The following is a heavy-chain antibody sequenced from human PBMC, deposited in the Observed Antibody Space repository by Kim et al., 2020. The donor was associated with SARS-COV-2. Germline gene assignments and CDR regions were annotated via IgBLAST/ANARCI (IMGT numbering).Heavy chain of an antibody. Sequence: ASVKVSCKASGYTFTSYAMHWVRQAPGQRLEWMGWINAGNGKTKYSQKFQGRVTITRDTSARTAYMELSSLRSEDTAVYYCARDFYDFWGGYLNWFDRWGQGTLVTVSS. D-gene: IGHD3-3*01. CDR3: ARDFYDFWGGYLNWFDR. J-gene: IGHJ5*02. CDR2: INAGNGKT. V-gene: IGHV1-3*01. CDR1: GYTFTSYA.